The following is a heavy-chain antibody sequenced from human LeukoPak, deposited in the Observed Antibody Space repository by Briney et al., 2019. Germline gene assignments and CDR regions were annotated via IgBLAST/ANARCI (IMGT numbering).Heavy chain of an antibody. Sequence: GGSLRLSCAASGFTFSSYSMNWVRQAPGKGLEWVAVISYDGSNKYYADSVKGRFTISRDNSKNTLYLQMNSLRAEDTAVYYCARDVGYGMDVWGQGTTVTVSS. V-gene: IGHV3-30*03. CDR2: ISYDGSNK. CDR3: ARDVGYGMDV. J-gene: IGHJ6*02. D-gene: IGHD1-26*01. CDR1: GFTFSSYS.